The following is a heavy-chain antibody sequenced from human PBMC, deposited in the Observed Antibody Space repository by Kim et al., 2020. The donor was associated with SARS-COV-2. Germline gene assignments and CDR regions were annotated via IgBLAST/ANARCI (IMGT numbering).Heavy chain of an antibody. V-gene: IGHV3-23*01. Sequence: YYADSVRARFTISRDYSRDTLYLQMNSLRIEDTAVYFCAKDIYDYSGMDVWGQGTTVTVS. J-gene: IGHJ6*02. CDR3: AKDIYDYSGMDV.